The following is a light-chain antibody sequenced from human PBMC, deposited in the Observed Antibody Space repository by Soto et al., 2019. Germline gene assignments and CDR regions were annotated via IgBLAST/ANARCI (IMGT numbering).Light chain of an antibody. J-gene: IGKJ5*01. V-gene: IGKV1-27*01. CDR2: SAS. CDR1: QGISSY. CDR3: QRTYNAPGIT. Sequence: DIQMSQAPSSLSASVLWIFAISFRVSQGISSYLNWYRQKPGKVPKLLIYSASNLQSGVPSRFSGSGSGTDFTLTISSLQPEDVATYYGQRTYNAPGITFGQGTRLEIK.